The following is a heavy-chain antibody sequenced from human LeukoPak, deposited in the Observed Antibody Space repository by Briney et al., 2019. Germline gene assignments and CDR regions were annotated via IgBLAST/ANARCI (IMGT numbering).Heavy chain of an antibody. V-gene: IGHV3-30*02. CDR3: AKYYYSGDSPFDY. J-gene: IGHJ4*02. Sequence: GGSLRLSCAASGFTFSSYGMHWVRQAPGKGLEWVAFIRYDGSNKYYADSVRGRFTISRDNSKNTLDLQMSSLRAEDTAIYYCAKYYYSGDSPFDYWGQGTLVTVSS. D-gene: IGHD2-21*02. CDR1: GFTFSSYG. CDR2: IRYDGSNK.